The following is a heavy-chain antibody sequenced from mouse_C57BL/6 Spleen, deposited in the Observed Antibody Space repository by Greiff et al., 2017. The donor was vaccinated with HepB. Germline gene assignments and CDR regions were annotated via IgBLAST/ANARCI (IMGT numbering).Heavy chain of an antibody. J-gene: IGHJ2*01. CDR1: GFTFSDYG. CDR3: ARRDYYYGLDY. Sequence: VKLVESGGGLVQPGGSLKLSCAASGFTFSDYGMAWVRQAPRKGPEWVAFISNLAYSIYYADTVTGRFTISRENAKNTLYLEMSSLRSEDTAMYYCARRDYYYGLDYWGQGTTLTVSS. V-gene: IGHV5-15*04. CDR2: ISNLAYSI. D-gene: IGHD1-1*01.